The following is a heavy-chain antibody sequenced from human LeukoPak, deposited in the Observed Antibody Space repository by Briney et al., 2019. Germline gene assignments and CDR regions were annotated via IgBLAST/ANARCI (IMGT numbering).Heavy chain of an antibody. V-gene: IGHV4-39*01. CDR3: ASLTKLRAWYYYGSGSFRFDP. J-gene: IGHJ5*02. CDR1: GGSISSSSYY. D-gene: IGHD3-10*01. CDR2: IYYSGST. Sequence: PSETLSLTCTVSGGSISSSSYYWGWIRQPPGKGLEWIGSIYYSGSTYYNPSLKSRVTISVDTSKNQFSLKLSSVTAADTAVYYCASLTKLRAWYYYGSGSFRFDPWGQGTLVTVSS.